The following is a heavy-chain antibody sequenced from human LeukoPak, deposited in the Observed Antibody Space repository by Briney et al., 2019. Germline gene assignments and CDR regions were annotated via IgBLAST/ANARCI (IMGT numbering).Heavy chain of an antibody. CDR1: GYSISSGYY. D-gene: IGHD4-17*01. CDR2: IYTSGST. V-gene: IGHV4-4*07. CDR3: ARETATSYYYYMDV. J-gene: IGHJ6*03. Sequence: SETLSLTCTVSGYSISSGYYWSWIRQPAGKGLEWIGRIYTSGSTNYNPSLKSRVTMSVDTSKNQFSLKLSSVTAADTAVYYCARETATSYYYYMDVWGKGTTVTISS.